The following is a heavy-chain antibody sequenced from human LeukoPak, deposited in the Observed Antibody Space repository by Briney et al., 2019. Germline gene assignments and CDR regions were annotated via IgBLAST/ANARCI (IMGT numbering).Heavy chain of an antibody. J-gene: IGHJ5*02. CDR3: ARDRAGTKAWVEFDP. CDR2: IYANGAT. Sequence: PGGSLRLSCAASVVTVSQNYMSSVRQAPGTGLEWVSLIYANGATHYADSVKGRFTISRDNSTNTVYLEMNSLRPEDTAVYYCARDRAGTKAWVEFDPWGQGTLVTVSS. V-gene: IGHV3-66*03. D-gene: IGHD3-10*01. CDR1: VVTVSQNY.